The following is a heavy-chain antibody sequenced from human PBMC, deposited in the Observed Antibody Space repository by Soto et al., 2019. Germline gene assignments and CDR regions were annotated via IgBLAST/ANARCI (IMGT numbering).Heavy chain of an antibody. D-gene: IGHD1-26*01. Sequence: GGSLRLSCAASGFTFSTFSINWVRQAPGKGLEWLSYIGGSGGSISYADSVKGRFTISRDNGKNTLYLQMSSLRDEDTAVYYCARDLAWAFDSWGHGALVTVSS. J-gene: IGHJ5*01. V-gene: IGHV3-48*02. CDR1: GFTFSTFS. CDR3: ARDLAWAFDS. CDR2: IGGSGGSI.